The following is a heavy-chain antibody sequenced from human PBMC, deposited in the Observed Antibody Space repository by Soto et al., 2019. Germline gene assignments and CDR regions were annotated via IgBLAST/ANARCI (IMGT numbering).Heavy chain of an antibody. V-gene: IGHV5-51*01. CDR3: ARQVINDYGDYGWFDP. D-gene: IGHD4-17*01. Sequence: PGESLKISCKGSGYSFTSYWIGWVRQMPGKGLEWMGIIYPGDSDTRYSPSFQGQVTISADKSISTAYLQWSSLKASDTAMYYCARQVINDYGDYGWFDPWGQGTLVTVSS. CDR2: IYPGDSDT. CDR1: GYSFTSYW. J-gene: IGHJ5*02.